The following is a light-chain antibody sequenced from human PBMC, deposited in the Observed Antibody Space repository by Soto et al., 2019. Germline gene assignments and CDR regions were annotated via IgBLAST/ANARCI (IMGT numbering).Light chain of an antibody. Sequence: EIVLTQSPGTLSLSPGERATLSCRASQSVNRNYLAWYQQKPGQAPRLLIYGASSRATGIPDRFSGSGSGTDFTLTISRLEPEDFAVYHCQQYDNSPITFGQGTRLE. V-gene: IGKV3-20*01. CDR2: GAS. J-gene: IGKJ5*01. CDR1: QSVNRNY. CDR3: QQYDNSPIT.